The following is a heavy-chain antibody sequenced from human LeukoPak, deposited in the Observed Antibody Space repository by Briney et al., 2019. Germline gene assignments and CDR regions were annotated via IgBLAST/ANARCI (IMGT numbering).Heavy chain of an antibody. D-gene: IGHD3-10*01. Sequence: ASETLSLTCTVSGGSITSSSYYWGWIRQPPGKGLEWIGSIYYSGSTYYNPSLKSRVTISVDTSKNQFSLKLSSVTAADTAVYYCARQVDYYGSGSPFDYWGQGTLVTVSS. CDR1: GGSITSSSYY. J-gene: IGHJ4*02. CDR2: IYYSGST. V-gene: IGHV4-39*01. CDR3: ARQVDYYGSGSPFDY.